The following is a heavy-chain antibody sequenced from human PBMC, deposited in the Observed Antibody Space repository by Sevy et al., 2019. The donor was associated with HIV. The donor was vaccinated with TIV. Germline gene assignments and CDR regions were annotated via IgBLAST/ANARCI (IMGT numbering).Heavy chain of an antibody. CDR1: GYTFTGYY. Sequence: ASVKVSCKASGYTFTGYYMHWVRQAPGQGLEWMGWINPNSGGTNYAQKFQGRVTLTRDTSISTAYMELSRLRSDDMAVYYCAREVRGVERGYGMDVWGQGTTVTVSS. D-gene: IGHD3-10*01. CDR3: AREVRGVERGYGMDV. CDR2: INPNSGGT. J-gene: IGHJ6*02. V-gene: IGHV1-2*02.